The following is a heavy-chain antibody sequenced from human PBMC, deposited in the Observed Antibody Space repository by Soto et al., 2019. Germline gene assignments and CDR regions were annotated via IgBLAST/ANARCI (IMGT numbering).Heavy chain of an antibody. CDR3: ARDVEVLAAAGTGFDY. V-gene: IGHV3-21*01. CDR1: GFTFSSYS. D-gene: IGHD6-13*01. J-gene: IGHJ4*02. Sequence: GGSLRLSCAASGFTFSSYSMNWVRQAPGKGLEWVSSISSSSSYIYYADSVKGRFTISRDNAKNSLYLQMNSLRAEDTAVYYCARDVEVLAAAGTGFDYWGQGTLVTVSS. CDR2: ISSSSSYI.